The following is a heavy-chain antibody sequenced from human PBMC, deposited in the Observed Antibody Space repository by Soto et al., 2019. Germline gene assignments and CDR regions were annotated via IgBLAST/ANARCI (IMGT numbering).Heavy chain of an antibody. D-gene: IGHD2-15*01. Sequence: SETLSLTCTVSGGSISSYYWSWIRQPPGKGLEWIGYIYYSGSTNYNPSLKSRVTISVDTSKNQLSLKLSSVTAADTPVYSCARKAEGAYVNPWSFDYWGRGTLDTVSS. CDR3: ARKAEGAYVNPWSFDY. J-gene: IGHJ4*02. V-gene: IGHV4-59*08. CDR1: GGSISSYY. CDR2: IYYSGST.